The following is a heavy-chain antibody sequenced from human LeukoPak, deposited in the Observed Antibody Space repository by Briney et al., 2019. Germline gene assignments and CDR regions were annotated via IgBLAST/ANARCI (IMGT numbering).Heavy chain of an antibody. D-gene: IGHD3-22*01. J-gene: IGHJ6*02. Sequence: SETLSLTCAVYGGSFSGYYWSLIRQPPGKGLEWIGEINHSGSTNYNPSLKSRVTISVDTSKNQFSLKLSSVTAAGTAVYYCARAHYDSGRFAWGPKTYYYGMDVWGQGTTVTVSS. CDR1: GGSFSGYY. V-gene: IGHV4-34*01. CDR2: INHSGST. CDR3: ARAHYDSGRFAWGPKTYYYGMDV.